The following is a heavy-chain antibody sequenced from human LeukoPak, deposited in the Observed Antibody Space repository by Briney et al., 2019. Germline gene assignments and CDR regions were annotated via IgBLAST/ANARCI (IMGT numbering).Heavy chain of an antibody. CDR1: GFTFSDSW. CDR3: ATYTHWVAGDV. Sequence: GGSLRLSCAASGFTFSDSWMSWVRQAPGKGLEWVANMNQDGSEKDYVDSVRGRFTISRDNARNSLYLQMGSLRAEDTAVYYCATYTHWVAGDVWGQGTTVTVSS. J-gene: IGHJ6*02. CDR2: MNQDGSEK. V-gene: IGHV3-7*01. D-gene: IGHD3-16*01.